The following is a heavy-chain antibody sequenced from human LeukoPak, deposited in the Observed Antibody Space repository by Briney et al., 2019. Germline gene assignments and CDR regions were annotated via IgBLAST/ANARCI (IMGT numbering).Heavy chain of an antibody. D-gene: IGHD1-1*01. CDR1: GFTFNNYP. CDR2: ISNDGGDT. J-gene: IGHJ4*02. CDR3: GRDWKLDY. V-gene: IGHV3-23*01. Sequence: QSGGSLRLSCYTSGFTFNNYPMSWVRQAPGKGLEWVSAISNDGGDTKYADSVKGRFTISRDNSRNTLYLQMKSLRVEDTAIYYCGRDWKLDYWGQGSPVTVSS.